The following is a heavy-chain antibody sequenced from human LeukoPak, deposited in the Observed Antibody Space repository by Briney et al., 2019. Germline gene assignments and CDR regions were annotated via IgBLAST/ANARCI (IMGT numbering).Heavy chain of an antibody. CDR1: GYTFTSYG. D-gene: IGHD5-12*01. CDR2: ISAYNGNT. J-gene: IGHJ4*02. V-gene: IGHV1-18*01. CDR3: ARVERRLFIRETNFDY. Sequence: ASVKVSCKASGYTFTSYGISWVRQAPGQGLEWMGWISAYNGNTNYAQKLQGRVTMTTDTSTSTAYMEQRSLRSDDTAVYYCARVERRLFIRETNFDYWGQGTLVTVSS.